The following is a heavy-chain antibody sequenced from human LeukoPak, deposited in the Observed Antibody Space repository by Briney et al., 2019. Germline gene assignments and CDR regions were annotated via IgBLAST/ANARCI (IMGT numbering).Heavy chain of an antibody. CDR1: GFTFSSYG. J-gene: IGHJ3*01. CDR3: ARADGYDSSGYYPGAFSV. Sequence: GRSLRLSCAASGFTFSSYGMHWVRQAPGKGLEWVAVIWYDGSNKYYADSVKGRFTISRDNSKNTLYLQMNSLRAEDTAVYYCARADGYDSSGYYPGAFSVSDQETMVTVSS. V-gene: IGHV3-33*01. CDR2: IWYDGSNK. D-gene: IGHD3-22*01.